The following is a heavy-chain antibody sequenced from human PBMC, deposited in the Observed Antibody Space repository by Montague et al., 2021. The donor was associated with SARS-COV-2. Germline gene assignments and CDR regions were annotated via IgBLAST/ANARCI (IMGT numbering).Heavy chain of an antibody. CDR2: IRIKAYSYTI. V-gene: IGHV3-72*01. J-gene: IGHJ6*02. Sequence: SLRLSCAASGFTFSGYNMDWVRQAPGKGLEWVALIRIKAYSYTIEYAASVKGRFTISRADSQNSLYLQMNSLTTDDTAVYYCAREYYFGMDVWGQGTAVTVSS. CDR3: AREYYFGMDV. CDR1: GFTFSGYN.